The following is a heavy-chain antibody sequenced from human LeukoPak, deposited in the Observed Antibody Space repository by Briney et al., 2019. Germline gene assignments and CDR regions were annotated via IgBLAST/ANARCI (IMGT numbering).Heavy chain of an antibody. Sequence: ASVKVSCKPSGYAFINYAINWVRQAPGQGLEWMGWINTNTGNPTYAQGFTGRFVFSLDTSVSTTYLQISSLETEDTAMYYCARSNNDGDYLGVGFDYWGRGALVTVSS. D-gene: IGHD4-17*01. CDR3: ARSNNDGDYLGVGFDY. CDR2: INTNTGNP. J-gene: IGHJ4*02. V-gene: IGHV7-4-1*02. CDR1: GYAFINYA.